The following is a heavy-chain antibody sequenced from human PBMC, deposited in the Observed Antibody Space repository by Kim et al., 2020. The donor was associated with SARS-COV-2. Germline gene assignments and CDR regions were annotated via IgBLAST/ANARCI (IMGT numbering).Heavy chain of an antibody. D-gene: IGHD2-15*01. J-gene: IGHJ4*01. Sequence: SETLSLTCAVYGGSFSGYYWSWIRQPPGKGLEWIGEINHSGSTNYNPSLKSRVTISVDTSKNQFSLKLSSVTAADTAVYYCARGAHCSGGSCPNFDYWG. CDR1: GGSFSGYY. V-gene: IGHV4-34*01. CDR3: ARGAHCSGGSCPNFDY. CDR2: INHSGST.